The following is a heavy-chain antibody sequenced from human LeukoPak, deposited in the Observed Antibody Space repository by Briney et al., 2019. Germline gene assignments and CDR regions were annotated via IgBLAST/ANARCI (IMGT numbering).Heavy chain of an antibody. J-gene: IGHJ4*02. D-gene: IGHD4-17*01. CDR3: ARQITVTGGY. CDR2: IYSDGNT. CDR1: GFTVNSNY. V-gene: IGHV3-66*04. Sequence: PGGSLRLSCAASGFTVNSNYMSWVRQAPGRGLEWVSIIYSDGNTYYADSVRGRFTISRDNAKNTLYLQMNSLRAEDTAVYYCARQITVTGGYWGQGTLVTVSS.